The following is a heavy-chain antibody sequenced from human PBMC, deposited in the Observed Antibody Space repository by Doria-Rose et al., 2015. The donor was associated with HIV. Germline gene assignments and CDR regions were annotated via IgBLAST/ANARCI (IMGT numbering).Heavy chain of an antibody. CDR3: AKAPIIGPKYYFYMDV. D-gene: IGHD3-3*01. CDR2: TSWDSGAT. J-gene: IGHJ6*03. V-gene: IGHV3-9*01. CDR1: GFSFESYA. Sequence: VQLVQSGGGLVQPGRSLRLSCVGSGFSFESYAMHWGRLAPGKGLEWVAGTSWDSGATGNADYVEGRFTISRDNAKKSVYLEMRSLRPEDTAFYYCAKAPIIGPKYYFYMDVWGKGTSVTVSS.